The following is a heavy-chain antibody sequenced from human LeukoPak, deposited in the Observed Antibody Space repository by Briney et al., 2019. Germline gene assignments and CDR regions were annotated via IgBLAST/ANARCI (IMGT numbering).Heavy chain of an antibody. CDR1: GYTFTSYV. CDR2: MNPNSGNT. D-gene: IGHD5-12*01. V-gene: IGHV1-8*03. CDR3: ARGRSGYEQSYYYYYMDV. Sequence: ASVKVSCKASGYTFTSYVINWVRQATGQGLEWMGWMNPNSGNTGYAQKFQGRVAITRNTSISTAYMELSSLRSEDTAVYYCARGRSGYEQSYYYYYMDVWGKGTTVTVSS. J-gene: IGHJ6*03.